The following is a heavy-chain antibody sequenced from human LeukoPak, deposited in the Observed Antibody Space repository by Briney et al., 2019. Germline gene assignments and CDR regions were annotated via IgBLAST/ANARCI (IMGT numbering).Heavy chain of an antibody. D-gene: IGHD6-19*01. V-gene: IGHV3-7*01. CDR3: ASGSSGWYGPVGNY. J-gene: IGHJ4*02. Sequence: GGSLRLSCAASGFTFSSYWMSWVRQAPGKGLEWVANIKQDGSEKYYVDSVKGRFTISRDNAKNSLYLQMNSLRAEDTAVYYCASGSSGWYGPVGNYWGQGTLVTVSS. CDR1: GFTFSSYW. CDR2: IKQDGSEK.